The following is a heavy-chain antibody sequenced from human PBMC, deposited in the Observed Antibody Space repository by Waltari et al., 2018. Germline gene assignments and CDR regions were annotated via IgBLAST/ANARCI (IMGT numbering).Heavy chain of an antibody. D-gene: IGHD5-18*01. V-gene: IGHV3-30*01. J-gene: IGHJ6*02. CDR2: ISYEGSNK. CDR3: ARSAIRGRGDYYGMDV. CDR1: GFTFSSYA. Sequence: QVQLVESGGGVVQPGRSLRLSCAASGFTFSSYAMHWVRQAPGKGLEWVAVISYEGSNKYYADSVKGRFTISRDNSKNTLYLQMNSLRAEDTAVYYCARSAIRGRGDYYGMDVWGQGTTVIVSS.